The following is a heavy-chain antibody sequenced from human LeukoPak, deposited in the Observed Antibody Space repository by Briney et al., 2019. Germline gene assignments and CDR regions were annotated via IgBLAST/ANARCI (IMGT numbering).Heavy chain of an antibody. V-gene: IGHV3-30*04. CDR3: ATYLRKTGYREDYFDY. CDR2: IADDGKDK. D-gene: IGHD3-9*01. Sequence: QSGGSLRLSCAASGFTFSTYPIHWVRQAPGKGLEWVAVIADDGKDKHYVESVRGRFTISRDNSKNTLYLQMNSLRVEDTAVYYCATYLRKTGYREDYFDYWGQGTLVTVSS. J-gene: IGHJ4*02. CDR1: GFTFSTYP.